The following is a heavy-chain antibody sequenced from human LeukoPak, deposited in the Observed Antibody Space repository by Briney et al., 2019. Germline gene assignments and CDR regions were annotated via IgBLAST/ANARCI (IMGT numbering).Heavy chain of an antibody. V-gene: IGHV4-31*03. J-gene: IGHJ5*02. CDR2: IYYSGST. D-gene: IGHD2-2*01. Sequence: SQTLSLTCTVSGGSISSGGYYWSWLRQHPGKGLEWIGYIYYSGSTYYNPSLKSRVTISVDTSKNQFSLKLSSVTAADTAVYYCARGFSDIVVVPAASGVNWFDPWGQGTLVTVSS. CDR1: GGSISSGGYY. CDR3: ARGFSDIVVVPAASGVNWFDP.